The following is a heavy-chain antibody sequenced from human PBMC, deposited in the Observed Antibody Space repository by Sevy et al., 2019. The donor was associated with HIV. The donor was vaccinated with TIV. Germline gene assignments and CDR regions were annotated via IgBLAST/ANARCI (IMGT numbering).Heavy chain of an antibody. Sequence: GGSLRVSCAASGFTFSIYATHWVRQAPGKGLEWVAVISYDGSKRYYVDSVKGRFTISRDNSKDTLYLQMNSLRPEDTAVYYCARDLPSAVTDPFYYYGIDVRGQGTTVTVSS. V-gene: IGHV3-30*04. CDR1: GFTFSIYA. J-gene: IGHJ6*02. CDR2: ISYDGSKR. CDR3: ARDLPSAVTDPFYYYGIDV. D-gene: IGHD2-21*02.